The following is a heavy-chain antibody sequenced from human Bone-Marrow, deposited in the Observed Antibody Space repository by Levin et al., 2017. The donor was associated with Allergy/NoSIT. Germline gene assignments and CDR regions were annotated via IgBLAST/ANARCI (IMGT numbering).Heavy chain of an antibody. CDR1: GYNFPIHW. J-gene: IGHJ4*02. CDR2: IYPFDSDT. Sequence: GESLKISCKGSGYNFPIHWIGWVRQKPGKGLEWMGAIYPFDSDTRYSPFFQGQATIPADKSITTAFLQWSSLKASDSAMYYCARAFGSGWERDFWGRGTLVSVSS. CDR3: ARAFGSGWERDF. V-gene: IGHV5-51*01. D-gene: IGHD6-19*01.